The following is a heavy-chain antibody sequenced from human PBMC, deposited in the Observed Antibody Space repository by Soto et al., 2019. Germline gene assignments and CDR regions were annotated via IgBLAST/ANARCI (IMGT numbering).Heavy chain of an antibody. V-gene: IGHV4-38-2*01. CDR2: IYHSGST. CDR3: ARGQGAQIPGLWFGEESGWFDP. J-gene: IGHJ5*02. D-gene: IGHD3-10*01. Sequence: SETLSLTCAVSGYSISSGYYWGWIRQPPGKGLEWIGSIYHSGSTYCNPSLKSRVTISVDTSKNQFSLKLSSVTAADTAVYYCARGQGAQIPGLWFGEESGWFDPWGQGTLVTVSS. CDR1: GYSISSGYY.